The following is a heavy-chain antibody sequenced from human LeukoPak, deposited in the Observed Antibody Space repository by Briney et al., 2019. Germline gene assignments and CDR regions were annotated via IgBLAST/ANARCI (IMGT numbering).Heavy chain of an antibody. CDR1: GFSLASYD. CDR2: ISFSSTYI. J-gene: IGHJ5*02. CDR3: ARADCPSSTCYLRRSWFDP. V-gene: IGHV3-21*06. D-gene: IGHD2-2*01. Sequence: EGSLRLSCAASGFSLASYDMNWVRQAPGKGLEWVSSISFSSTYIYYRASVKGRFTISRDNAKNSLYLEMNNLRDEDTAVYYCARADCPSSTCYLRRSWFDPWGQGTLVTVSS.